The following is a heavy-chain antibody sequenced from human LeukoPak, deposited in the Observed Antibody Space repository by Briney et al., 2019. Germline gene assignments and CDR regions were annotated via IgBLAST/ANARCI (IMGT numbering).Heavy chain of an antibody. D-gene: IGHD3-10*01. CDR2: IYYSGIS. CDR3: ARTYGGYYYGMDV. CDR1: GGSISSSSYY. V-gene: IGHV4-39*01. Sequence: PSETLSLTCTASGGSISSSSYYWGWIRQPPRKGLEWISNIYYSGISYYNPSLKSRVTISVDTSKNQFSLNLSSVTAADTAVYYCARTYGGYYYGMDVWGQGTTVTVSS. J-gene: IGHJ6*02.